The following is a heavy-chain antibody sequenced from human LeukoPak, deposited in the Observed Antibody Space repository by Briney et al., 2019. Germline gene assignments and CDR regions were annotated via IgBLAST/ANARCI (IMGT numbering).Heavy chain of an antibody. V-gene: IGHV5-51*01. Sequence: GQSLKISCKGSGYTFTNYWIGWVRQMPGKGLEWMGIIYPRDSETKYSPSFQGQVTISADRSIYTAYLQWASLKASDTAMYYCARHVIRGPYYFDYWGQGTLVTVSS. CDR3: ARHVIRGPYYFDY. D-gene: IGHD3-10*01. J-gene: IGHJ4*02. CDR1: GYTFTNYW. CDR2: IYPRDSET.